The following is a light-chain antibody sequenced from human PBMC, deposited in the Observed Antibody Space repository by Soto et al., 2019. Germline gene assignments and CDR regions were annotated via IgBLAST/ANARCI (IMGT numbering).Light chain of an antibody. CDR1: QSVSSSY. Sequence: EIVLTQSPGTLSLSPGERATLSCRASQSVSSSYLAWYQQKPGQAPRLLIYGASSRATGIPDRFSGSGSGTDFTLTISRLEPEDFAVCYCQQYGSSPVAFGQGTKLEIK. V-gene: IGKV3-20*01. CDR3: QQYGSSPVA. J-gene: IGKJ2*01. CDR2: GAS.